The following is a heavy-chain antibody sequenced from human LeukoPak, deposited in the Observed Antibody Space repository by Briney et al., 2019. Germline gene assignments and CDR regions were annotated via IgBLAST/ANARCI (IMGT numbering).Heavy chain of an antibody. CDR3: ARIVGIASRGYFDY. V-gene: IGHV1-69*13. CDR2: IIPIFGTT. CDR1: GGTXSRYA. D-gene: IGHD3-10*01. J-gene: IGHJ4*02. Sequence: SVKVSCKASGGTXSRYAISWVRQAPGQGPEWMGGIIPIFGTTNYAQKFQGRVTITADESTSTAYMELSSMRSEDTAVYYCARIVGIASRGYFDYWGQGTLVTVSS.